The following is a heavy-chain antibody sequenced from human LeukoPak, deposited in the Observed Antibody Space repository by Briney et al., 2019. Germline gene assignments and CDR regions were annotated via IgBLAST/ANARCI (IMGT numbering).Heavy chain of an antibody. V-gene: IGHV1-18*01. J-gene: IGHJ4*02. CDR3: ARLSGSYLPYYFDY. CDR1: GYTFTSYG. D-gene: IGHD1-26*01. Sequence: GASVKVSCEASGYTFTSYGISWVRQAPGQGLEWMGWISAYNGNTNYAQKLQGRVTMTTDTSTSTAYMELRSLRSDDTAVYYCARLSGSYLPYYFDYWGQGTLVTVSS. CDR2: ISAYNGNT.